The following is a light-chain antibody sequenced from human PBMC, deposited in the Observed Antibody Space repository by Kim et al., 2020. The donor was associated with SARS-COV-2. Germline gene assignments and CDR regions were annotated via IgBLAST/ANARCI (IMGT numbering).Light chain of an antibody. CDR2: AAS. Sequence: LSVSPGETATLSCRASQRVAANLAWYQQKPGQAPRLLIYAASTRASGVPDRFTGSGSGTEFTLTISSLQSGDVAVYYCQQYTSWWTFGQGTKVDIK. CDR3: QQYTSWWT. CDR1: QRVAAN. J-gene: IGKJ1*01. V-gene: IGKV3-15*01.